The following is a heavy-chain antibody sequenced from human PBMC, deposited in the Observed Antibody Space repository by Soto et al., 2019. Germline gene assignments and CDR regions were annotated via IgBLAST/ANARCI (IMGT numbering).Heavy chain of an antibody. D-gene: IGHD3-9*01. CDR3: TRHGYYDILTGYYPYGMDV. J-gene: IGHJ6*02. V-gene: IGHV3-73*01. Sequence: AGGSLRLSCAASGFTSSGSAMHWVRQASGKGLEWVGRIRSKANSYATAYAASVKGRFTISRDDSKNTAYLQMNSLKTEDTAVYYCTRHGYYDILTGYYPYGMDVWGQGTTVTVSS. CDR1: GFTSSGSA. CDR2: IRSKANSYAT.